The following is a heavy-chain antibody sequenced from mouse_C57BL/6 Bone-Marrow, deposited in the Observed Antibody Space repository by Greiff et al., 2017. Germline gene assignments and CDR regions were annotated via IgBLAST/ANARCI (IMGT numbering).Heavy chain of an antibody. CDR3: AREGLWTWFAY. V-gene: IGHV1-72*01. CDR1: GYTFTSYW. J-gene: IGHJ3*01. Sequence: QVQLKQPGAELVKPGASVKLSCKASGYTFTSYWMHWVKQRPGRGLEWIGRIDPNSGGTKYNEKFKSKATLTVDKPSSTAYMQLSSLTSEDSAVYYCAREGLWTWFAYWGQGTLVTVSA. CDR2: IDPNSGGT. D-gene: IGHD1-1*02.